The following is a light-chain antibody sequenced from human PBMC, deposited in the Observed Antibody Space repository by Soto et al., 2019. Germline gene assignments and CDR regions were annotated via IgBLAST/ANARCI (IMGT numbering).Light chain of an antibody. J-gene: IGKJ1*01. CDR3: QQYYDAPQN. Sequence: DIVMTQSPDSLGVSLGERATINCKSSQSVLYSSNNKNYLAWYQQKPGQPPKLLIYWASTRESGVPDRFSGSGSGTDFTLTISSLQAEDVAVYYCQQYYDAPQNFGQGTKVEIK. CDR2: WAS. CDR1: QSVLYSSNNKNY. V-gene: IGKV4-1*01.